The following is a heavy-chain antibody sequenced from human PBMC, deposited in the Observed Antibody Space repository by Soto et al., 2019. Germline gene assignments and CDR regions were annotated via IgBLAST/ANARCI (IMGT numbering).Heavy chain of an antibody. Sequence: EVQLVESGGGVVQPGGSLRLSCVASGFTVSNYWMHWVRQAPGKGLVWVSRINTDGNTIDYADSVKGRFTISRDIAKNTLYLQMNSLRAEDTAVYYCTRGDCGGDCPGGMDVWGQGTTVTVSS. CDR1: GFTVSNYW. V-gene: IGHV3-74*01. D-gene: IGHD2-21*01. CDR2: INTDGNTI. CDR3: TRGDCGGDCPGGMDV. J-gene: IGHJ6*02.